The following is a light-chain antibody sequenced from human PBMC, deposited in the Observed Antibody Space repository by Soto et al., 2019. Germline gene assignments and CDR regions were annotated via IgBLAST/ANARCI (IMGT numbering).Light chain of an antibody. Sequence: MTQSPATLSASVGDRVTITCRASQVIRNDLGWYQQKPGKAPKRLIYAAYTLQSGVPSRFSGSGSGTEFTLTISSLQAEDFATYYCLQHYRYPRTFGQGTKVDIK. CDR1: QVIRND. CDR2: AAY. CDR3: LQHYRYPRT. J-gene: IGKJ1*01. V-gene: IGKV1-17*01.